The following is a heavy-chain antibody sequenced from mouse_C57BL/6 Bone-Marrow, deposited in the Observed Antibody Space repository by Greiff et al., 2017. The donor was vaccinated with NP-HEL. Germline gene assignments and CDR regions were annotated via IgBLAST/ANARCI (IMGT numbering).Heavy chain of an antibody. V-gene: IGHV5-12*01. J-gene: IGHJ3*01. CDR2: ISNGGGST. Sequence: EVQRVESGGGLVQPGGSLKLSCAASGFTFSDYYMYWVRQTPEKRLEWVAYISNGGGSTYYPDTVKGRFTISRDNAKNTLYLQMSRLKSEDTAMYYCARQGGYGPGSWFAYWGQGTLVTVSA. D-gene: IGHD1-1*02. CDR1: GFTFSDYY. CDR3: ARQGGYGPGSWFAY.